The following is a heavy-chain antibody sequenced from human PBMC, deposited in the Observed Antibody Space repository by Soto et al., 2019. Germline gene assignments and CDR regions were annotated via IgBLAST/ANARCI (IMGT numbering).Heavy chain of an antibody. CDR1: GYTFTSYY. CDR3: ARDNCSSTSCYSLGPDY. Sequence: ASVKVSCKASGYTFTSYYMHWVRQAPGQGLEWMGIINPGGGSTSYAQKFQGRVTMTRDTSTSTVYMELSSLRSEDTAVYYCARDNCSSTSCYSLGPDYWGQGTLVTVSS. D-gene: IGHD2-2*01. J-gene: IGHJ4*02. CDR2: INPGGGST. V-gene: IGHV1-46*01.